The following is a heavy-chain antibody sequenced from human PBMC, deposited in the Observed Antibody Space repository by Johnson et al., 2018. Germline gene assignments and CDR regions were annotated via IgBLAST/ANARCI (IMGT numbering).Heavy chain of an antibody. J-gene: IGHJ1*01. CDR1: GFTFRSHG. CDR2: ISYDGSNK. Sequence: QVQLVQSGGGVVQPERSLRLSCIASGFTFRSHGMHWVRQAPGKGLEWVAVISYDGSNKYYADFVKGRFTISRDNSKNTLYLQMNSLRAEDTAVYYCARARMPYGDYLEYFQHWGQGTLVTVSS. CDR3: ARARMPYGDYLEYFQH. D-gene: IGHD4-17*01. V-gene: IGHV3-30*03.